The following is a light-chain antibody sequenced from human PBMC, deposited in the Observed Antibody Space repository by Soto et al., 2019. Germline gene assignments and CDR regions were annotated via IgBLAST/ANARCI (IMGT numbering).Light chain of an antibody. V-gene: IGKV3-15*01. Sequence: EIVMTQSPATLSVSPGERATLSCRASQSVSSNLAWYQQKPGQAPRLLMYGASTRATGIPARFSGSGSGTEFTLTISSLQSEDFAVYYCQQYEKWPPSITFGQGTRLEIK. CDR1: QSVSSN. CDR3: QQYEKWPPSIT. CDR2: GAS. J-gene: IGKJ5*01.